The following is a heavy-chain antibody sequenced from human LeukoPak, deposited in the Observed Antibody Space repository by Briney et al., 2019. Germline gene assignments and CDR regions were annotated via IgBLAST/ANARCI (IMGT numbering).Heavy chain of an antibody. J-gene: IGHJ6*02. CDR3: VRGYSFGPYGMDV. Sequence: GGSLRLSCSASGFPFSSYAMHWVRQAPGKGLEYVSAISDSGGSTYYADSVKGRFTISRDNSKNTLYLQMSSLRAEDTAVYLCVRGYSFGPYGMDVWGQGTTVTVSS. D-gene: IGHD2-15*01. CDR1: GFPFSSYA. V-gene: IGHV3-64D*09. CDR2: ISDSGGST.